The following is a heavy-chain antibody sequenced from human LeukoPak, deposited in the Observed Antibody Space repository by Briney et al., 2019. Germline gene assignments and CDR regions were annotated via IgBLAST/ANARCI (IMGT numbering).Heavy chain of an antibody. Sequence: GGSLRLSCAASGFTFSSYWMSWVRQAPGKGLEWVADIKQDGSEKYYVDSVKGRFTISRDNVKNSLYLQMNSLRAEDTAVYYCARSHSFGKDFDYWGQGTLVTVSS. J-gene: IGHJ4*02. D-gene: IGHD3-10*01. CDR3: ARSHSFGKDFDY. CDR2: IKQDGSEK. CDR1: GFTFSSYW. V-gene: IGHV3-7*01.